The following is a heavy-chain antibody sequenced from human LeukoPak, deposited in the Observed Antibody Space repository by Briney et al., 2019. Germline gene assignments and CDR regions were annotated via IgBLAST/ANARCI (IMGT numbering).Heavy chain of an antibody. Sequence: PSETLSLTCTVSGVSTNTYYYWSWIRPPPGKGLEWIGYVDYSGRTKYSPSLKSRVTISVDTSKYQFSLEVSSVTAADTAVYYCVTNIPTPTTSPPLGYWGQGTLVTVSS. D-gene: IGHD1-26*01. J-gene: IGHJ4*02. CDR2: VDYSGRT. CDR1: GVSTNTYYY. V-gene: IGHV4-59*08. CDR3: VTNIPTPTTSPPLGY.